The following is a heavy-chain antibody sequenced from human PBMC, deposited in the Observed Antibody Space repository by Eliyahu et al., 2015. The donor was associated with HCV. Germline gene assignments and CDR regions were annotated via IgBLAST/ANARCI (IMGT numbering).Heavy chain of an antibody. Sequence: QVQLVESGGGVVQPGXSLRLSCAASGXTFSXYAMHWVRQXPGKGLXXVAVISYDGSNKYYADSVKGRFTISRDNSKNTLYLQMNSLRAEDTAVYYCARAYQLLYFDYWGQGTLVTVSS. J-gene: IGHJ4*02. V-gene: IGHV3-30-3*01. CDR3: ARAYQLLYFDY. CDR2: ISYDGSNK. D-gene: IGHD2-2*01. CDR1: GXTFSXYA.